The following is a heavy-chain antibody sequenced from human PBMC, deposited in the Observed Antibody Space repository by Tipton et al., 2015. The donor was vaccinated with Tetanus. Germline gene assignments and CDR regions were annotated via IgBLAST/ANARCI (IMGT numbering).Heavy chain of an antibody. CDR2: IYYSGST. CDR1: GGSISSYY. V-gene: IGHV4-59*01. CDR3: ARAVLWFGEPYYYYYGMDV. D-gene: IGHD3-10*01. J-gene: IGHJ6*02. Sequence: TLSLTCTVSGGSISSYYWSWIRQPPGEGLEWIGYIYYSGSTNYNPSLKSRVTISVDTSKNQFSLKLSSVTAADTAVYYCARAVLWFGEPYYYYYGMDVWGQGTTVTVSS.